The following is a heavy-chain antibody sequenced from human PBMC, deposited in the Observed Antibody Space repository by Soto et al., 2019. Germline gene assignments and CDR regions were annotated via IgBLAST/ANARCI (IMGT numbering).Heavy chain of an antibody. Sequence: PGESLKISCKGSGYSFTSYWISWVRQMPGKGLEWMGRIDPSDSYTNYSPSFQGHVTISADKSISTAYLQWSSLKASDTAMYYCARQNWNYVPTDYYYYGMDVWGQGTTVTVSS. CDR1: GYSFTSYW. CDR3: ARQNWNYVPTDYYYYGMDV. J-gene: IGHJ6*02. V-gene: IGHV5-10-1*01. D-gene: IGHD1-7*01. CDR2: IDPSDSYT.